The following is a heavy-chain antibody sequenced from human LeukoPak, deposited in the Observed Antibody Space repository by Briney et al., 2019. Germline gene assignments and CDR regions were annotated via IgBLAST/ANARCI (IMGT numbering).Heavy chain of an antibody. V-gene: IGHV1-46*01. Sequence: ASVKVSCKASGGTFSSYAISWVRQAPGQGLEWMGIINPSGGGTSYAQKFQGRVTMTRDMSTSTVYMELSSLRSEDTAVYYCARAFYDSLNWYFDLWGRGTLVTVSS. J-gene: IGHJ2*01. CDR2: INPSGGGT. CDR1: GGTFSSYA. D-gene: IGHD3-22*01. CDR3: ARAFYDSLNWYFDL.